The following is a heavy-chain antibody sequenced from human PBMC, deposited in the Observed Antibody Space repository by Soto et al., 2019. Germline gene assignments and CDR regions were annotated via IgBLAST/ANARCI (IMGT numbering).Heavy chain of an antibody. CDR3: ARDVDTAMVTRFDY. V-gene: IGHV4-38-2*02. CDR1: GYSISSGYY. D-gene: IGHD5-18*01. CDR2: IYHSGST. Sequence: PSETLSLTCAVSGYSISSGYYWGWIRQPPGKGLEWIGSIYHSGSTYYNPSLKSRVTISVDTSKNQFSLKLSSVTAADTAVYYCARDVDTAMVTRFDYWGQGTLVTVS. J-gene: IGHJ4*02.